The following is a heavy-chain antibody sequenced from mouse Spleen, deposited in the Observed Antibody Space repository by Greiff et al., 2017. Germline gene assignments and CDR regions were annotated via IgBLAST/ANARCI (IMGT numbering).Heavy chain of an antibody. Sequence: VQLQPSGPELVTPGASVTLSCKASGYTFTSYDINWVMQRPGPGLEWIGCIYPRAGSTKSNEKFKGTATLTVDSSSSTAYMELHSLRSEDSAVYFCAKGNYLFYAMEYWGQGTSVTGSS. J-gene: IGHJ4*01. D-gene: IGHD2-1*01. V-gene: IGHV1-85*01. CDR2: IYPRAGST. CDR1: GYTFTSYD. CDR3: AKGNYLFYAMEY.